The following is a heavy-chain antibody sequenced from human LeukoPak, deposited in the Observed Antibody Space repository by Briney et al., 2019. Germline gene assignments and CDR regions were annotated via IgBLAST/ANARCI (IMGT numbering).Heavy chain of an antibody. V-gene: IGHV4-4*02. Sequence: SETLSLTCAVSGGSISSSNWWSWIRQPPGKGLEWIGEINHSGSTNYNPSLKSRVTISVDTSKNQFSLKLSSVTAADTAVYYCARKVRGAAFWSGYYRPNWFDPWGQGTLVTVSS. CDR1: GGSISSSNW. CDR2: INHSGST. J-gene: IGHJ5*02. CDR3: ARKVRGAAFWSGYYRPNWFDP. D-gene: IGHD3-3*01.